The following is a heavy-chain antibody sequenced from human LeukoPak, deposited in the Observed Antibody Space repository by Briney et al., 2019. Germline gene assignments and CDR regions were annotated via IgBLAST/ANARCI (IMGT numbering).Heavy chain of an antibody. D-gene: IGHD4-17*01. Sequence: ASVKVSCKASGYTFTGYYMHWVRQAPGQGLEWMGWINPNSGGTNYAQKFQGWVTMTRDTSISTAYMELSRLRSDDTAVYYCARATYGSYGDYDYWGQGTLVTVSS. J-gene: IGHJ4*02. CDR3: ARATYGSYGDYDY. V-gene: IGHV1-2*04. CDR2: INPNSGGT. CDR1: GYTFTGYY.